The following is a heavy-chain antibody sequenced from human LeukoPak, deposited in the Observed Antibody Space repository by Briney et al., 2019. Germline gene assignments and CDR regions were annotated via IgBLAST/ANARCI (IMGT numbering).Heavy chain of an antibody. V-gene: IGHV3-48*03. Sequence: GGSLRLSCAASGFMFDDYGMSWVRQAPGKGLEWVSYISSSGSTIYYADSVKGRFTISRDNAKNSLYLQMNSLRAEDTAVYYCASQVDTAMVTDGYYFDYWGQGTLVTVSS. CDR2: ISSSGSTI. CDR3: ASQVDTAMVTDGYYFDY. D-gene: IGHD5-18*01. CDR1: GFMFDDYG. J-gene: IGHJ4*02.